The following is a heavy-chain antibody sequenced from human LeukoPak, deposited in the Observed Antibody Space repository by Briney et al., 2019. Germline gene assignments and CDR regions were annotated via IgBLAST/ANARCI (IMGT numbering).Heavy chain of an antibody. CDR1: GFTFKTYA. CDR2: IRSSGDST. J-gene: IGHJ4*02. V-gene: IGHV3-23*01. Sequence: GGSLRLSCATSGFTFKTYAMSWVRQAPGKGLEWVSGIRSSGDSTYYADSVKGRFTISRDNSRNTLYLQMNSLSAEDTAVYYCAKEVRESAWFYFDYWGQGTLATVSS. D-gene: IGHD3-10*01. CDR3: AKEVRESAWFYFDY.